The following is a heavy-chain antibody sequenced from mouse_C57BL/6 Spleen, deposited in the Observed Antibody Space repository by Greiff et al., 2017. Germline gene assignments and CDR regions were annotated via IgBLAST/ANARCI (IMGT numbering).Heavy chain of an antibody. D-gene: IGHD1-1*02. J-gene: IGHJ4*01. CDR2: IDPSDSYT. V-gene: IGHV1-50*01. Sequence: VQLQQPGAELVKPGASVKLSCKASGYTFTSYWMQWVKQRPGQGLEWIGEIDPSDSYTNYNQKFKGKATLTVDTSSSTAYMQLSSLTSEDSAVYYCARSPYGNYAMDYWGQGTSVTVSS. CDR1: GYTFTSYW. CDR3: ARSPYGNYAMDY.